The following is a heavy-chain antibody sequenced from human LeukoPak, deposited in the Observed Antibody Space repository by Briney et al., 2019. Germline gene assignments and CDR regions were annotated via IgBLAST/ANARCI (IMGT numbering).Heavy chain of an antibody. CDR3: ARAPANKYDSRLPEDY. CDR2: INPSDGTI. CDR1: GYTFTRYY. Sequence: ASVKVSCKASGYTFTRYYMHWVRQASGQGLEWMGIINPSDGTISYAQKFQGRVTMTRDTSTSTVYMELSSLRSEDTAVYYCARAPANKYDSRLPEDYWGQGTLVTVSS. D-gene: IGHD3-22*01. V-gene: IGHV1-46*01. J-gene: IGHJ4*02.